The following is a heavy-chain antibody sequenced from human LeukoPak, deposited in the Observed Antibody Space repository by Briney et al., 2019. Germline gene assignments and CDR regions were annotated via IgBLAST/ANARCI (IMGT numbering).Heavy chain of an antibody. CDR3: ARDTKYISSRSYFDY. Sequence: SETLSLTCTVSGGSISSYFWSWIRQPAGKGLEWIGRIYTSGSTNYSPSLKSRVTMSVDMSKNQFSLKLSSVIAADTAVYYCARDTKYISSRSYFDYGGQGTLVTVSS. V-gene: IGHV4-4*07. CDR1: GGSISSYF. D-gene: IGHD6-13*01. J-gene: IGHJ4*02. CDR2: IYTSGST.